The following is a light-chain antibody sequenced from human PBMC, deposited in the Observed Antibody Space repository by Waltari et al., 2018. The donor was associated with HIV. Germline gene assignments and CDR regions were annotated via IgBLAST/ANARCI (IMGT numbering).Light chain of an antibody. J-gene: IGKJ2*01. CDR1: QSVLYSSNNKNY. V-gene: IGKV4-1*01. Sequence: IVMTQSPDFLVASLGERATSTRKTNQSVLYSSNNKNYLAWYQQKPGQPPKLLIYWASTRESGVPDRFSGSGSGTDFTLTISSLQAEDVAVYYCHQYYFTPPHTFGQGTKLEIK. CDR2: WAS. CDR3: HQYYFTPPHT.